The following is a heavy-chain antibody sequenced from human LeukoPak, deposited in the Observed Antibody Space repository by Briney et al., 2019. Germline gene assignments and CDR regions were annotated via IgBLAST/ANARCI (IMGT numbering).Heavy chain of an antibody. CDR2: INPNSGGT. Sequence: GASVKVSCKASGYTFTGYYIHWVRQAPGQGPEWMGWINPNSGGTKYAQKFQGRVTMTSDTSISTAYMELSRLRSDDTAVYYCAREWGDIAMVTVYRGQGTLVTVSS. D-gene: IGHD5-18*01. CDR1: GYTFTGYY. CDR3: AREWGDIAMVTVY. J-gene: IGHJ4*02. V-gene: IGHV1-2*02.